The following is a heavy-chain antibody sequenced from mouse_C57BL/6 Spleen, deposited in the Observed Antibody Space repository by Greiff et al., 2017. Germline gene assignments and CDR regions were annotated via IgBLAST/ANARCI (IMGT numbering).Heavy chain of an antibody. CDR3: ARSRTTGFAY. D-gene: IGHD1-1*01. CDR2: IYPRSGNT. V-gene: IGHV1-81*01. Sequence: QVQLQQSGAELARPGASVKLSCKASGYTFTSYGISWVKQRTGQGLEWIGEIYPRSGNTYYNEKFKGKATLTADKSSSTAYMELRSLTSEDSAVYFCARSRTTGFAYWGQGTLVTVSA. CDR1: GYTFTSYG. J-gene: IGHJ3*01.